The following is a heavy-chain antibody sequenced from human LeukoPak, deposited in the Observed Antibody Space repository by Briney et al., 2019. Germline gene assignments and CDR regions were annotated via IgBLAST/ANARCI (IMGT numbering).Heavy chain of an antibody. V-gene: IGHV3-49*04. CDR3: TRCKVVPAATEEGYYFDY. J-gene: IGHJ4*02. CDR2: IRSKAYGGTT. Sequence: PGGSLRLSCTASGFTFGDYAMSWVRQAPGKGLEWVGFIRSKAYGGTTEYAASVKGRFTISRDDSKSIAYLQMNSLKTEDTAVYYCTRCKVVPAATEEGYYFDYWGQGTLVTVSS. D-gene: IGHD2-2*01. CDR1: GFTFGDYA.